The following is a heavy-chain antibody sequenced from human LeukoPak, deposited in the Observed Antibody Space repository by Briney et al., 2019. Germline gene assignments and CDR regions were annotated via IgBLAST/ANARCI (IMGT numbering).Heavy chain of an antibody. CDR3: ARDVLYPRNDAFDI. D-gene: IGHD2-2*02. V-gene: IGHV4-59*01. J-gene: IGHJ3*02. Sequence: SETLSLTCTVSGGSISSYYWSWIRQPPGKGLEWIGYIYYSGSTNYNPSLKSRVTISVDTSKNQFSLKLSSVTAADTAVYYCARDVLYPRNDAFDIWGQGTMVTVS. CDR2: IYYSGST. CDR1: GGSISSYY.